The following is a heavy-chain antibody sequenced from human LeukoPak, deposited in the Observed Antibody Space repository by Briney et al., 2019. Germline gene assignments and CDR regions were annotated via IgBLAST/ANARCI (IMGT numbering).Heavy chain of an antibody. CDR1: GFTFSSYG. CDR3: ARGGEQPSAFDY. J-gene: IGHJ4*02. V-gene: IGHV3-30*03. CDR2: ISYDGSNK. Sequence: GSLRLSCAASGFTFSSYGMHWVRQAPGKGLEWVAVISYDGSNKYYADSVKGRFTISRDMSRNTLNLQMNRLRAEDTAVYYCARGGEQPSAFDYWGQGTLVTVSS. D-gene: IGHD1/OR15-1a*01.